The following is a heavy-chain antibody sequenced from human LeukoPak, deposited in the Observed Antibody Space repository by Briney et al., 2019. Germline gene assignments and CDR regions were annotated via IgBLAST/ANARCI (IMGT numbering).Heavy chain of an antibody. CDR3: ARQFYYGSGRGYGMDV. CDR2: IDPSDSYT. CDR1: GYSFTSYW. Sequence: GESLKISCKGSGYSFTSYWIGWVRQMPGKGLEWMGRIDPSDSYTSYRPSFQGHVTISTDKSISTAYLQWSSLKASDTAMYYCARQFYYGSGRGYGMDVWGQGTTVTVSS. V-gene: IGHV5-10-1*01. J-gene: IGHJ6*02. D-gene: IGHD3-10*01.